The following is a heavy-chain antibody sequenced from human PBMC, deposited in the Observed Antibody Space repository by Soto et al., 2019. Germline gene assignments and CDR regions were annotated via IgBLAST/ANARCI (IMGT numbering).Heavy chain of an antibody. Sequence: SETLSLTCTVSGGSISSGDYYWSWIRQVPKKGLEWIGYIYYSGSTYYNPSLRSRVAMSVDTSKNQFSLKLSSVTAADTAIYYCAREGRLAAAGGFDYWGQGTRVTAPQ. V-gene: IGHV4-31*03. D-gene: IGHD6-13*01. CDR3: AREGRLAAAGGFDY. CDR1: GGSISSGDYY. CDR2: IYYSGST. J-gene: IGHJ4*02.